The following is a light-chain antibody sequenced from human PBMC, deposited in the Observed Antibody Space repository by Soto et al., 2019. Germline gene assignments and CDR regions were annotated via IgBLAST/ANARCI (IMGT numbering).Light chain of an antibody. J-gene: IGLJ1*01. V-gene: IGLV1-40*01. CDR1: SSNIGARFD. CDR2: VNT. CDR3: QSYDSSLAGFV. Sequence: QSVLTQPPSVSGAPGQRDTISCTGSSSNIGARFDVHWYRHLPGTAPKLLISVNTNGPSGVADRFSGSKSGTSASLAIAGLRAEDEADYYCQSYDSSLAGFVFGTGTKLTVL.